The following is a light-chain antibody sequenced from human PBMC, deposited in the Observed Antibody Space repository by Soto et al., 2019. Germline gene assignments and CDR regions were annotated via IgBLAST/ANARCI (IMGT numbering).Light chain of an antibody. V-gene: IGKV3-11*01. CDR3: QQRRSWPWT. CDR2: DAS. J-gene: IGKJ1*01. Sequence: EVVLTQSPSSLSSSLGERATISCRASQGVSSYLAWYQQKPGQAPRLLIYDASTRATGIPARFSGSGSGTDFTLTISSLEPEDFAVYYCQQRRSWPWTFGQGTKVEIK. CDR1: QGVSSY.